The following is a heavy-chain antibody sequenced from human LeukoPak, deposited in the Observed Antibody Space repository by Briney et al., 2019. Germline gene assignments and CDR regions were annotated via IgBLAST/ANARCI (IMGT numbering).Heavy chain of an antibody. V-gene: IGHV3-7*01. CDR3: ARYDGGSGPFDY. Sequence: GGSLRLSCEASGFTFSNSWMTWVRQTPGRGLEWVANIKTDGSERYYVDSVRGRFTISRDNAKNSLYLQMNSLRAEDTAVYYCARYDGGSGPFDYWGQGTLVTVSS. D-gene: IGHD3-10*01. CDR2: IKTDGSER. CDR1: GFTFSNSW. J-gene: IGHJ4*02.